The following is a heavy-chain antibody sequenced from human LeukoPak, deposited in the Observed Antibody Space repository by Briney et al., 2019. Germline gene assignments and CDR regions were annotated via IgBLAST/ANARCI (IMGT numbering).Heavy chain of an antibody. J-gene: IGHJ3*01. CDR1: AGSISGFH. V-gene: IGHV4-59*01. D-gene: IGHD6-19*01. CDR2: IHYSGRT. CDR3: ASSSGWNDAFDF. Sequence: SETLSLTCTVSAGSISGFHWSWIRQPPGKGLEWIAYIHYSGRTNYNPSPKSRVTISLDTSKNQFSLKMSSVTAADTAVYYCASSSGWNDAFDFWGQGTMVTVSS.